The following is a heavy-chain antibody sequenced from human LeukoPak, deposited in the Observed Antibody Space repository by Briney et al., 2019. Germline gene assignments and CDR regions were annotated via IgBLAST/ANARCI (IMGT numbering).Heavy chain of an antibody. CDR3: ARAGSNSSRDY. Sequence: GGSLRLSCAASGFTFSTYWMTWVRQAPGKGLEWVANIKEDGSEKSYVDSVKGRFTISRDNAKNSLYLQMNSLRAEDTAVYYCARAGSNSSRDYWGQGTLVTVSS. V-gene: IGHV3-7*04. J-gene: IGHJ4*02. CDR1: GFTFSTYW. D-gene: IGHD6-6*01. CDR2: IKEDGSEK.